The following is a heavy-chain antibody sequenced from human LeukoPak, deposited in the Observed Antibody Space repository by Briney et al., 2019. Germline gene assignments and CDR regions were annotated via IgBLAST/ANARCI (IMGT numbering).Heavy chain of an antibody. CDR2: IRYDGSNK. V-gene: IGHV3-30*02. CDR3: AKAEEDYYEVADY. J-gene: IGHJ4*02. CDR1: GFTFSSYG. Sequence: GGSLRLSCAASGFTFSSYGMHWVRQAPGKGLEWVAFIRYDGSNKYYADSVKGRFTISRDNSKNTLYLQMNSLRAEDTAVYYCAKAEEDYYEVADYWGQGTLVTVSS. D-gene: IGHD3-22*01.